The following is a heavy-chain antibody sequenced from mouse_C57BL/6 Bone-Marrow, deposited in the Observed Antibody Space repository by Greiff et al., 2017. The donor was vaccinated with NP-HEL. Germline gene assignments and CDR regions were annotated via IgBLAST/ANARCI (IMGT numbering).Heavy chain of an antibody. CDR1: GYTFTSYW. D-gene: IGHD1-1*01. CDR2: IDPSDSYT. J-gene: IGHJ2*01. V-gene: IGHV1-69*01. Sequence: QVQLQQPGAELVMPGASVKLSCKASGYTFTSYWMHWVKQRPGQGLEWIGEIDPSDSYTTYNQKFKGKSTLTVDKSSSTAYMQLGSLTSEDSAVYYCAREGDYYGSSLDYWGQGTTLTVSS. CDR3: AREGDYYGSSLDY.